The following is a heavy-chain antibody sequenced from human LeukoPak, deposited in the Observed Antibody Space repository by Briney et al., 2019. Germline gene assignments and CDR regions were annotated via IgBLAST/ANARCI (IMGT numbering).Heavy chain of an antibody. J-gene: IGHJ4*02. CDR3: ARDPLPGIAAAGTGEGNDY. V-gene: IGHV1-69*04. D-gene: IGHD6-13*01. CDR2: IIPVLGIA. CDR1: GGTFGSYA. Sequence: SVKVSCKASGGTFGSYAISWVRQAPGQGLEWMGRIIPVLGIANYAQKFQGRVTITADKSTSTAYMELSSLRSEDTAVYYCARDPLPGIAAAGTGEGNDYWGRGTLVTVSS.